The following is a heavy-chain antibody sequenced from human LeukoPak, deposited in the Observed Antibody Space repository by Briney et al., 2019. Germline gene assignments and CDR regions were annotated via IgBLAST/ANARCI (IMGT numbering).Heavy chain of an antibody. D-gene: IGHD1-1*01. Sequence: SETLSLTCTVSGGSISTYYWSWIRQPAGKGLEWIGRISTSGNTNYNPSLKSRVAMSVDTSKNQFSLKLSSVTAADTAVYYCASWSLYNYSYYMDVWGKGTTVTVSS. J-gene: IGHJ6*03. CDR2: ISTSGNT. V-gene: IGHV4-4*07. CDR1: GGSISTYY. CDR3: ASWSLYNYSYYMDV.